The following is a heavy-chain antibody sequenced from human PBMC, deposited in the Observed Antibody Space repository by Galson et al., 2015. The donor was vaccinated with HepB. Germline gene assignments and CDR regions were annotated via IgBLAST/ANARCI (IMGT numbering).Heavy chain of an antibody. V-gene: IGHV4-30-2*01. CDR3: AGTTPTVVGHDAFDV. CDR1: GGSISSGGGRYS. D-gene: IGHD4-23*01. Sequence: TLSLTCAVSGGSISSGGGRYSWGWIRQPPGKGLEWIGYIYHSVSTYYNPSLKSRVTLSVDRSKNEFSLKLTSVTAADTAVYYCAGTTPTVVGHDAFDVWGQGTMVTVSS. J-gene: IGHJ3*01. CDR2: IYHSVST.